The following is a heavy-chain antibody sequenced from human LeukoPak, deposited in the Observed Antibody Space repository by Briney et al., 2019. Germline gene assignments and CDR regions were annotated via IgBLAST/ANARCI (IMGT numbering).Heavy chain of an antibody. Sequence: SETLSLTCSVSGGSISSGSYYWDWIRQPPGKGLEWIGTIYYSGTTYYNPTLKSRVTISVDTSKNQFSLKLSSVTAADTAVYYCAREYYGSGSNFDYWGQGTLVTVSS. V-gene: IGHV4-39*07. CDR1: GGSISSGSYY. J-gene: IGHJ4*02. CDR3: AREYYGSGSNFDY. CDR2: IYYSGTT. D-gene: IGHD3-10*01.